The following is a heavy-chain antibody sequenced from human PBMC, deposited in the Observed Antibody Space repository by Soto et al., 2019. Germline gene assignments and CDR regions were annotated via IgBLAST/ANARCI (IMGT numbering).Heavy chain of an antibody. V-gene: IGHV3-33*01. CDR3: ARKAVAVGWFDP. D-gene: IGHD6-19*01. J-gene: IGHJ5*02. Sequence: GGSLRLSCAASGFTFSSYGMHWVRQAPGKGLEWVAVIWYDGSNKYYADSVKGRFTISRDNSKNTLYLQMNSLRAEDTAVYYCARKAVAVGWFDPWGQGTLVTVS. CDR1: GFTFSSYG. CDR2: IWYDGSNK.